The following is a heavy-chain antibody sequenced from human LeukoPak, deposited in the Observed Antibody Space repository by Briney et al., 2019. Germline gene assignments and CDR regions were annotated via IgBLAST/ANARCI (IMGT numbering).Heavy chain of an antibody. D-gene: IGHD3-16*01. Sequence: KTGGSLRLSCAASGFTFSSYALSWVRQAPGKGLEWVSTISSSSTYIYYADSVKGRITTSRDNAKNSLSLKMNSLRAEDTAVYYCARDLSTGGASDYWGQGTLVTVSS. CDR2: ISSSSTYI. J-gene: IGHJ4*02. CDR1: GFTFSSYA. CDR3: ARDLSTGGASDY. V-gene: IGHV3-21*01.